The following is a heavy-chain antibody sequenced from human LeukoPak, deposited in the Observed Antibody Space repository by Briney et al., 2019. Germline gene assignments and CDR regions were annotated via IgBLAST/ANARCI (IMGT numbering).Heavy chain of an antibody. CDR2: IFHSGST. Sequence: SETLSLTCSDSGVSISSYYYSWIRQPPGKGLEWIGCIFHSGSTTYNSSLKSRVIMSVDTSKNQFFLQLSSVTAADTAVYYCARHRGGTTYDFWGQGTLVIVSS. CDR3: ARHRGGTTYDF. J-gene: IGHJ4*02. D-gene: IGHD1-1*01. V-gene: IGHV4-59*01. CDR1: GVSISSYY.